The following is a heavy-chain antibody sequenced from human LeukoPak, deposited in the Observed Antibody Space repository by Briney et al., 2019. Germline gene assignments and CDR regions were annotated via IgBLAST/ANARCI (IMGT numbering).Heavy chain of an antibody. V-gene: IGHV4-59*08. CDR1: GGSIKTYY. CDR3: AAGSRPYYFYYMAV. Sequence: SETLSLTCTVSGGSIKTYYWSWSRQSPGKGLEWIGSMSYSGTSNYIPSLKSRVSMTIDISKNQFSLKLTSVTAADTALYFCAAGSRPYYFYYMAVWGTGTTVTVSS. J-gene: IGHJ6*03. CDR2: MSYSGTS.